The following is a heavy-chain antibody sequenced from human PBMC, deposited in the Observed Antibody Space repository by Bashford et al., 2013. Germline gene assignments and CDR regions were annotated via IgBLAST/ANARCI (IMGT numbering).Heavy chain of an antibody. Sequence: GGSLRLSCAASGFTFSSYEMNWVRQAPGKGLEWVSYISSSGSTIYYADSVKGRFTISRDNAKNSLYLQMNSLRAEDTAVYYCARAGLITMTRTSYFDLWGRGTLVTVSS. CDR3: ARAGLITMTRTSYFDL. D-gene: IGHD4-17*01. CDR2: ISSSGSTI. J-gene: IGHJ2*01. CDR1: GFTFSSYE. V-gene: IGHV3-48*03.